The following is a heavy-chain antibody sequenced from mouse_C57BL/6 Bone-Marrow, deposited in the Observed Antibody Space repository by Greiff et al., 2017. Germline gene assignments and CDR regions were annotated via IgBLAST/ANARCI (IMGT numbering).Heavy chain of an antibody. CDR3: ARYPLLGLYAMDY. CDR2: IRNKANGYTT. CDR1: GFTFTDYY. J-gene: IGHJ4*01. D-gene: IGHD2-10*01. Sequence: EVMLVESGGGLVQPGGSLSLSCAASGFTFTDYYMSWVRQPPGKALEWLGFIRNKANGYTTEHSASVKGRFTISRDNSQSILYLPMNALWDEDIATYYCARYPLLGLYAMDYGGQGTSVTVSS. V-gene: IGHV7-3*01.